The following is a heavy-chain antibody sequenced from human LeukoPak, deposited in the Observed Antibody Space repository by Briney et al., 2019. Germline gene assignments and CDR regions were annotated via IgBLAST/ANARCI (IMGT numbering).Heavy chain of an antibody. CDR2: IYNSGS. Sequence: SETLSLTCTVSGASFSSYSWSWIRQPPGKGLEWIGYIYNSGSSYNPSLKSRVTISADTSKNQFSLKLRSVTAADTAVYYCARDGDGYSYGTWGQGTLVTVSS. J-gene: IGHJ5*02. CDR1: GASFSSYS. CDR3: ARDGDGYSYGT. D-gene: IGHD5-18*01. V-gene: IGHV4-59*01.